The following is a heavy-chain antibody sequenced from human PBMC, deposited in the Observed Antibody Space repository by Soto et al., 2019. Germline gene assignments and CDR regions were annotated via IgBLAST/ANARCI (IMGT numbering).Heavy chain of an antibody. CDR3: VRDCYSSSCFDL. D-gene: IGHD6-13*01. V-gene: IGHV4-59*01. J-gene: IGHJ4*02. CDR2: ISSSGFT. Sequence: QVQLQESGPGLVKPSETLSLTCTVSGGSITPYYWSWIRQPPGKRLKWIGYISSSGFTNYNPSLNSRVTISVDTSKNQFSLKLSSVTAADTAVYYCVRDCYSSSCFDLWGQGTLVTVSS. CDR1: GGSITPYY.